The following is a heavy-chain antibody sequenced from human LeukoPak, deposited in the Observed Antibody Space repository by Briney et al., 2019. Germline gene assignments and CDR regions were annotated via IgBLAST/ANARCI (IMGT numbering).Heavy chain of an antibody. D-gene: IGHD4-17*01. CDR2: MNPNSGNT. CDR3: ARGDAYGDYEGRGFVDY. CDR1: GYTFTSYD. V-gene: IGHV1-8*01. J-gene: IGHJ4*02. Sequence: ASVKVSCKASGYTFTSYDINWVRQATGQGLEWMGRMNPNSGNTDYAQKSQGRVTMTRNTSISTAYMELSSLRSEDTAVYCSARGDAYGDYEGRGFVDYWGQGTLVTVSS.